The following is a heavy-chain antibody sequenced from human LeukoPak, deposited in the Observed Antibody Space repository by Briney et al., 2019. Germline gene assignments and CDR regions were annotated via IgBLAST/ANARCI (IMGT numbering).Heavy chain of an antibody. J-gene: IGHJ4*02. V-gene: IGHV1-2*02. D-gene: IGHD1-14*01. CDR1: GYTFTGYY. Sequence: ASVKVSCKASGYTFTGYYIHWVRQAPGQGLEWMTWMHPNRGDTNYAQKFQGRVTMTWDTSISTAYMELSSLRSDATAVYYCARDGEGRTNFDYWGQGTLITVSS. CDR2: MHPNRGDT. CDR3: ARDGEGRTNFDY.